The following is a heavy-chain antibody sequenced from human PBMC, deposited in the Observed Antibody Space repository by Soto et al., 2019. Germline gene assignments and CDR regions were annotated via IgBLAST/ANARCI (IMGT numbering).Heavy chain of an antibody. CDR1: GYSFTSYG. D-gene: IGHD2-8*01. CDR3: ARDRKYSKYCAKDGGHYFDY. CDR2: ISPYNGDT. Sequence: QVNLVQFGGEVKKPGASVKVACEASGYSFTSYGISWVRQAPGQGLEWMGWISPYNGDTEYAQKFQGRVTVTTDTATTTDYMEVTSLRSDDTAVYFGARDRKYSKYCAKDGGHYFDYWGQGTLVAVAS. J-gene: IGHJ4*02. V-gene: IGHV1-18*04.